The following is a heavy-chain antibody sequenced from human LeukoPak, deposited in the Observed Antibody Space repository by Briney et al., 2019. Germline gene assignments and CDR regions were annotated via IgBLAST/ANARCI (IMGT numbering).Heavy chain of an antibody. Sequence: PSETLSLTCTVSGGSISSYYWSWIRQPPGKGLEWSGYIYYSGSTNYNPSLKSRVTISVDTSKNQFSLKLSSVTAADTAVYYCARAPIGSSAGGPFDYWGQGTLVTVSS. CDR1: GGSISSYY. V-gene: IGHV4-59*12. D-gene: IGHD6-6*01. CDR3: ARAPIGSSAGGPFDY. J-gene: IGHJ4*02. CDR2: IYYSGST.